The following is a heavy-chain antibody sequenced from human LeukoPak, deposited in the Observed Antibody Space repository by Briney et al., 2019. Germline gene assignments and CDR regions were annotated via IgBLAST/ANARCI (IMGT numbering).Heavy chain of an antibody. V-gene: IGHV3-23*01. CDR2: ISGSGGST. D-gene: IGHD2-2*01. J-gene: IGHJ4*02. Sequence: PGGSLRLSCAASGFTFSGYAMSWVRQAPGKGLEWVSAISGSGGSTYYADSVKGRFTISRDNSKNTLYLQMNSLRAEDTAVYYCAKDAGYCSSTSCDPWYYFDYWGQGTLVTVSS. CDR1: GFTFSGYA. CDR3: AKDAGYCSSTSCDPWYYFDY.